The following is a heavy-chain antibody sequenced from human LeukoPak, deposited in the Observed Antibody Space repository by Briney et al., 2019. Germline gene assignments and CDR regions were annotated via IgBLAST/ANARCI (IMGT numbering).Heavy chain of an antibody. V-gene: IGHV1-18*01. D-gene: IGHD6-19*01. CDR1: GYTFTSYG. Sequence: ASVKVSCKASGYTFTSYGISWVRQAPGQGLEWMGWINVYNDNTNYAQMLQGRVTMTTDTSTSTVYMELKSLRFDDTAVYYCASSASYSSGGPTDYWGQGTLVTVSS. CDR2: INVYNDNT. CDR3: ASSASYSSGGPTDY. J-gene: IGHJ4*02.